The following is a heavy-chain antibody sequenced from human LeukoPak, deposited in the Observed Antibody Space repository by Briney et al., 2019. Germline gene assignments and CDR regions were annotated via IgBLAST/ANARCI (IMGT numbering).Heavy chain of an antibody. CDR1: GFTFRTYW. CDR2: INSDGSST. J-gene: IGHJ4*02. V-gene: IGHV3-74*01. D-gene: IGHD1-14*01. CDR3: ARGWPHGNLDY. Sequence: GGSLRLSCAVSGFTFRTYWMYWVRQAPGKGLVWVSCINSDGSSTRYADSVKGRFTISRDNAKNTLYLQMKSLRVEDTAVYYCARGWPHGNLDYWDQGTLVTVSS.